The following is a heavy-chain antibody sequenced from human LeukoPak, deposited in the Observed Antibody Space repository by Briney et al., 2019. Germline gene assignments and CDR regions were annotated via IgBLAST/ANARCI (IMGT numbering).Heavy chain of an antibody. Sequence: ASVKVSCKASGYSFTGYYMHWVRQAPGQGLEWMGWINPNSGGTNYAQKLQGRVTMTTDTSTSTAYMELRSLRSDDTAVYYCARDRYSSGWYPYYYYYYMDVWGKGTTVTVSS. J-gene: IGHJ6*03. CDR1: GYSFTGYY. CDR3: ARDRYSSGWYPYYYYYYMDV. V-gene: IGHV1-2*02. CDR2: INPNSGGT. D-gene: IGHD6-19*01.